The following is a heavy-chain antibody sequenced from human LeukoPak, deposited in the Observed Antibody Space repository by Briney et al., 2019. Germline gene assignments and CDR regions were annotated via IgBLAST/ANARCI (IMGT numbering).Heavy chain of an antibody. CDR3: ARDGGSGSYYSDY. V-gene: IGHV3-48*03. CDR1: GFTPSSYE. D-gene: IGHD3-10*01. Sequence: GGSLRLSCAASGFTPSSYELNWVRHAPGKGREWVSYISSSGSVIYYADSVKGRFTISRDNAKKSLYLQMNSLRVEGTAVYYCARDGGSGSYYSDYGGQGTLVTVSS. CDR2: ISSSGSVI. J-gene: IGHJ4*02.